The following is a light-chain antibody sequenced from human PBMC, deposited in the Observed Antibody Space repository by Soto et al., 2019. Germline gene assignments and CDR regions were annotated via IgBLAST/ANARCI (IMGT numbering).Light chain of an antibody. CDR2: LTS. CDR3: QQYNNYPLT. Sequence: IHMTQSPSSLSASVGDRVTITCRASQYISNWLAWYQQKPHNAPKLLVYLTSTLQSGVPSRFIGSGSGTDCTLTIISLQPEDFATYYLQQYNNYPLTFVGGTTVEI. J-gene: IGKJ4*01. CDR1: QYISNW. V-gene: IGKV1D-16*01.